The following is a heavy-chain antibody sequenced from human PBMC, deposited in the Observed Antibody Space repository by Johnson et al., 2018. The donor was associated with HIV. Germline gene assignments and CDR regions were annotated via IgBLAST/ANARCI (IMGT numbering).Heavy chain of an antibody. CDR2: ITPTFGTT. V-gene: IGHV1-69*15. Sequence: QVQLVQSGAEVKKPGSSVKVSCKTSGITFSNSAFSWVRQAPGQGLEWMGRITPTFGTTNYAQKFQGEVTFTADESTCTGYMEVTALRSDDTAVYYCARGGQLVPYLGYGGQGTLLTVSS. CDR3: ARGGQLVPYLGY. D-gene: IGHD6-6*01. CDR1: GITFSNSA. J-gene: IGHJ4*02.